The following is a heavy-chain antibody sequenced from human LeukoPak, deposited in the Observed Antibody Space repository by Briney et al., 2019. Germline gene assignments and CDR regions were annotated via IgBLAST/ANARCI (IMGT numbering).Heavy chain of an antibody. J-gene: IGHJ6*02. D-gene: IGHD3-22*01. CDR2: TWYDGSNK. CDR1: GFTFSSYG. CDR3: ARDYYDSVSYGMDV. Sequence: PGGSLRLSCAASGFTFSSYGMHWVRQAPGKGLEWVAVTWYDGSNKYYADSVKGRFTISRDNSKNTLYLQMNSLRAEDTAVYYCARDYYDSVSYGMDVWGQGATVTVSS. V-gene: IGHV3-33*01.